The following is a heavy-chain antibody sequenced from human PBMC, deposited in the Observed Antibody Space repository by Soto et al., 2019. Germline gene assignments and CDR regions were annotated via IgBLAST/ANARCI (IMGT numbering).Heavy chain of an antibody. CDR1: GFTVSSNY. CDR3: ARGGSRRLQLWFVFDY. CDR2: IYSGGST. V-gene: IGHV3-53*01. Sequence: GGSLRLSCAASGFTVSSNYMSWVRQAPGKGLEWVSVIYSGGSTYYADSVKDRFTISRDNSKNTLYLQMNGLRAEDTAVYYCARGGSRRLQLWFVFDYWGQGTLVTVSS. J-gene: IGHJ4*02. D-gene: IGHD5-18*01.